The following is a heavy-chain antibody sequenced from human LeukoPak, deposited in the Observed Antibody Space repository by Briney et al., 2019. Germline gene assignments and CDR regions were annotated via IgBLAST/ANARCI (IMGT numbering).Heavy chain of an antibody. Sequence: GESLKISCKGSGYSFTSYWIGWVRQMPGKGLEWMGIIYPGDSDTRYSPSFQGQVTISADKSISSAYLQWSSLKASDTAMYYCARHGSQLWAHFDYWGQGTLVTVSS. V-gene: IGHV5-51*01. J-gene: IGHJ4*02. CDR2: IYPGDSDT. CDR3: ARHGSQLWAHFDY. CDR1: GYSFTSYW. D-gene: IGHD5-18*01.